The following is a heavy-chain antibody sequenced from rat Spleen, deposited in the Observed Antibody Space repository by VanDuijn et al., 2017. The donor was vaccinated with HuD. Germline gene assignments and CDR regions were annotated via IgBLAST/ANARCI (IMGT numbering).Heavy chain of an antibody. CDR2: ISYDGSST. CDR1: GFTFSDYN. V-gene: IGHV5-7*01. Sequence: EVQLVESGGGLVQPGRSLKLSCAASGFTFSDYNMAWVRQAPKKGLEWVATISYDGSSTYYRDSVKGRFTISRDNAKSSLYLQMDSLGSGDTATYYCTTGITLVWGRGVMVTVSS. J-gene: IGHJ2*01. D-gene: IGHD1-2*01. CDR3: TTGITLV.